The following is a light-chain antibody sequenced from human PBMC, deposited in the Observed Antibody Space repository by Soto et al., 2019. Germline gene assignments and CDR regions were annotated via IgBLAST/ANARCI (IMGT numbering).Light chain of an antibody. CDR3: KQFNSYPRT. J-gene: IGKJ4*01. Sequence: DIQLTQSPSFLSASVGDRVTITCRASQGISSYLAWYQQKPGKAPKLLIYAASTLQSEVPTSISGSGSGTEFTLKISSLQPEDLATYYCKQFNSYPRTFGGGTKVDIK. V-gene: IGKV1-9*01. CDR1: QGISSY. CDR2: AAS.